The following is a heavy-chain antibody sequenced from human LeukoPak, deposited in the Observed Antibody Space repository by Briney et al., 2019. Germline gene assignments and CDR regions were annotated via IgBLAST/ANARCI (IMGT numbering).Heavy chain of an antibody. V-gene: IGHV4-39*07. CDR3: ARMGELSLLTNWFDP. CDR1: GGSISSSSYY. CDR2: IYYSGST. J-gene: IGHJ5*02. D-gene: IGHD3-16*02. Sequence: SETLSLTCTVSGGSISSSSYYWGWIRQPPGKGLEWIGSIYYSGSTYYNPSLKSRVTISVDTSKNQFSLKLSSVTAADTAVYYCARMGELSLLTNWFDPWGQGTLVTVSS.